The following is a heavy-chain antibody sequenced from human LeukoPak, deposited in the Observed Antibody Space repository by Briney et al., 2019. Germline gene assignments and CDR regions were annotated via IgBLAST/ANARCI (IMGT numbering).Heavy chain of an antibody. Sequence: GGSLRLSCAASGFTFSSYSMNWVRQAPGKGLEWVSSISSSSSYIYYADSVKGRFTISRDNAKNSLYLQMNSLRAEDTAVYYCAKDRVRITMVRGVISFDWFDPWGQGTLVTVSS. D-gene: IGHD3-10*01. CDR3: AKDRVRITMVRGVISFDWFDP. J-gene: IGHJ5*02. V-gene: IGHV3-21*04. CDR2: ISSSSSYI. CDR1: GFTFSSYS.